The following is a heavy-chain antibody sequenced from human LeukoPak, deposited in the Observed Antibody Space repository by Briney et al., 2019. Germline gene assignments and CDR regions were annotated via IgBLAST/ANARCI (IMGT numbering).Heavy chain of an antibody. V-gene: IGHV4-61*02. CDR1: GGSISSGSYY. Sequence: SETLSLTCTVSGGSISSGSYYWSWIRQPAGKGLEWIGRIYTSGSTNYNPSLKSRVTISVDTSKNQFSLKLSSVTAADTAVYYCARDSIDNDFWSGPFDYWGQGILVTVSS. D-gene: IGHD3-3*01. CDR3: ARDSIDNDFWSGPFDY. CDR2: IYTSGST. J-gene: IGHJ4*02.